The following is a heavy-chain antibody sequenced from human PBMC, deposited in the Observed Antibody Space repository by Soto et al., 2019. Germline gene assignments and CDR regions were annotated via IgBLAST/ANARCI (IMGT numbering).Heavy chain of an antibody. Sequence: EASVKVSCKASGYTFTSNDINWVRQATGQGLEWMGWMNPNSGNTGYAQKFQGRVTMTRNTSISTAYMELSSLRSEDTAVYCCARVDWVRGVYYYDSSGYSYWGQGTLVTVSS. CDR3: ARVDWVRGVYYYDSSGYSY. J-gene: IGHJ4*02. CDR1: GYTFTSND. D-gene: IGHD3-22*01. V-gene: IGHV1-8*01. CDR2: MNPNSGNT.